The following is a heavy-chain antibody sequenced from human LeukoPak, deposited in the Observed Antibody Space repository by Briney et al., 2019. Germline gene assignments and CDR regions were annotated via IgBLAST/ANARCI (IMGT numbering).Heavy chain of an antibody. CDR1: W. CDR3: IIDGSLQRWFFDY. J-gene: IGHJ4*02. D-gene: IGHD5-18*01. CDR2: IKSKTDGGTT. V-gene: IGHV3-15*01. Sequence: WWSWVRQAPGKGLEWVGRIKSKTDGGTTDYASPVNGRFIISRDDSKNTLYLQMDSLKTEDTAVYYCIIDGSLQRWFFDYWGQGTLVTVSS.